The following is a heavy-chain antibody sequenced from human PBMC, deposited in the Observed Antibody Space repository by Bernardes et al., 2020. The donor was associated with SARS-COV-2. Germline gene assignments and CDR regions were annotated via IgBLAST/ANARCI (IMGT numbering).Heavy chain of an antibody. D-gene: IGHD3-22*01. CDR1: GYPFKGYY. Sequence: ASVKVSCKATGYPFKGYYIYWVRQAPGQGLEWMGWINPSGGGTDYAQKFQGRVTMTKDTSISTVYMELSGLRSDDTAVYYCASDMLFDISGYNYWGQGTLVTVSS. CDR3: ASDMLFDISGYNY. V-gene: IGHV1-2*02. J-gene: IGHJ4*02. CDR2: INPSGGGT.